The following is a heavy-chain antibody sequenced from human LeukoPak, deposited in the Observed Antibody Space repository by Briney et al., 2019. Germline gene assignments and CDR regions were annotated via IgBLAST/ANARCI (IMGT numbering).Heavy chain of an antibody. CDR2: IYYSGST. V-gene: IGHV4-39*07. Sequence: SETLSLTCTVSGGSISSSSYYWGWIRQPPGKGLEWIGSIYYSGSTYYNPSLKSRVTISVDTSKNQFSLKLSSVTAADTAVYYCARTRDYGDYGGYGMDVWGQGTTVTVSS. J-gene: IGHJ6*02. CDR1: GGSISSSSYY. D-gene: IGHD4-17*01. CDR3: ARTRDYGDYGGYGMDV.